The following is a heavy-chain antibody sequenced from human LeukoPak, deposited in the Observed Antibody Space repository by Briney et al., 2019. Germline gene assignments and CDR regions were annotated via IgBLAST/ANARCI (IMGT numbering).Heavy chain of an antibody. CDR3: AKRSGYTTGWFFDF. CDR1: GFSFSSYA. CDR2: ISGSGDNT. D-gene: IGHD6-19*01. J-gene: IGHJ4*02. V-gene: IGHV3-23*01. Sequence: GGSLRLSCAASGFSFSSYAMSWVRQAPGKGLEWVSSISGSGDNTYYAESVKGRFTISRDDSKNTLFLQMNSLRAEDTAVFYCAKRSGYTTGWFFDFWGQGTLVTVSS.